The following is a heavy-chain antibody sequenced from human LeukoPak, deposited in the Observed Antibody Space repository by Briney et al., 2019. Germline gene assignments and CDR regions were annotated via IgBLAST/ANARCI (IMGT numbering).Heavy chain of an antibody. V-gene: IGHV3-23*01. CDR3: AKWKYSNSGIDDY. Sequence: GGSLRLSCAASGFTLSSYAMSWVRQVPGKGLEWVSVISGSGDNTYYADSVKGRFTISRDNSKNMLYLQMNSLRAEDTAVYYCAKWKYSNSGIDDYWGQGTLVTVSS. J-gene: IGHJ4*02. CDR1: GFTLSSYA. CDR2: ISGSGDNT. D-gene: IGHD6-6*01.